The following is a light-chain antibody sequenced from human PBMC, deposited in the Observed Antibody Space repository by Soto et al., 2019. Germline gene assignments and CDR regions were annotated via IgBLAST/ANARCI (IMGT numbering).Light chain of an antibody. CDR1: QSISSTF. V-gene: IGKV3-20*01. Sequence: EIVLTQSPGTLSLSPGEGATLSCRASQSISSTFLAWYQHKPGQAPRVLIYGASRRAAGIPDRFIGSGSGTDFTLTISRLEPEAFAVYYWQQYESSWTFGQGTKVEVK. CDR3: QQYESSWT. J-gene: IGKJ1*01. CDR2: GAS.